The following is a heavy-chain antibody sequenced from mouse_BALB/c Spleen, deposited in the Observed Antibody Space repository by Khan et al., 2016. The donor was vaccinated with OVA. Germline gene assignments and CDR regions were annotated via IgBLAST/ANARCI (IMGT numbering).Heavy chain of an antibody. J-gene: IGHJ3*01. CDR1: GYSFTNYY. Sequence: EVQLQESGPELMKPGASVKISCKASGYSFTNYYIHWVKQSHGQSLEWLGYIDPFNGGTTYNQKFKGTATLTVDKSSSTAYMHLNNLTSEDSAVYYCTRLGTTGWFTYWGQGTLVTVS. CDR2: IDPFNGGT. V-gene: IGHV1S135*01. CDR3: TRLGTTGWFTY. D-gene: IGHD2-13*01.